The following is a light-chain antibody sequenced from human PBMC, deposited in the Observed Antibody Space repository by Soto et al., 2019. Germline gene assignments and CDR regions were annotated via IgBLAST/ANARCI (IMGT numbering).Light chain of an antibody. V-gene: IGKV3-20*01. Sequence: EIVLTQSPGTLSLSPGERATLSCRASQSVSSSYLAWYQQKPGQAPRLLIYGASSRATGIPDRFSGSGFGTDFTLTISRLEPEDFAVYYCQQYGSSHSFGQGTRVEIK. CDR3: QQYGSSHS. CDR1: QSVSSSY. CDR2: GAS. J-gene: IGKJ1*01.